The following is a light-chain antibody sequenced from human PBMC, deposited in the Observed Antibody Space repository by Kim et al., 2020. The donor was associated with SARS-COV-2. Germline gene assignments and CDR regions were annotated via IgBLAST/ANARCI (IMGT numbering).Light chain of an antibody. CDR2: GVS. J-gene: IGKJ2*01. CDR3: QQYDNSPSYT. V-gene: IGKV3-20*01. CDR1: QSVSNRY. Sequence: EIVLTQSPGTLSLSPGERATLSCRASQSVSNRYLAWYQQKPGQTPRLLIYGVSNRATGIPDRFSGSGSGTDFTLTISRLEPEDFAVYYCQQYDNSPSYTFGQGTKLEIK.